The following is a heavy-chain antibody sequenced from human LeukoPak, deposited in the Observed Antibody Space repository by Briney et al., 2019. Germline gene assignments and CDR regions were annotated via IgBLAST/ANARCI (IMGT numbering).Heavy chain of an antibody. CDR3: ASAQRWLQLGDAFDI. Sequence: SETLSLTSTVSGGSISSNYWSWIRQPPGKGLEWIGYIYYSGSTNYNPSLKSRVTISVDTSKNQFSLKLSSVTAADTAVYYCASAQRWLQLGDAFDIWGQGTMVTVSS. CDR2: IYYSGST. D-gene: IGHD5-24*01. CDR1: GGSISSNY. V-gene: IGHV4-59*01. J-gene: IGHJ3*02.